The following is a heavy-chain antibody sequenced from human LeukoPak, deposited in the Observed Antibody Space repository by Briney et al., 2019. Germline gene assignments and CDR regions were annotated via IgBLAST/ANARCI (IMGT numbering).Heavy chain of an antibody. J-gene: IGHJ4*02. CDR2: IWYDGSNK. D-gene: IGHD2-15*01. Sequence: TGRSLRLSCEASGFTFSTYGMHWVRQAPGKGLEWVAVIWYDGSNKNYADSVKGRFTISRDNSKNTLYLQMNSLRAEDTAVYYCAKEAGLMVGYYFDYWGQGTLVTVSS. CDR3: AKEAGLMVGYYFDY. V-gene: IGHV3-33*06. CDR1: GFTFSTYG.